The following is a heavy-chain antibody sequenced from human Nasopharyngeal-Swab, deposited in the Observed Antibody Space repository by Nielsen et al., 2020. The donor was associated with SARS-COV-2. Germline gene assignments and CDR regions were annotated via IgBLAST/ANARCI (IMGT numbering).Heavy chain of an antibody. D-gene: IGHD4-17*01. CDR2: IAHDASNE. J-gene: IGHJ4*02. CDR3: ARDAPAHYGAFY. V-gene: IGHV3-30*03. Sequence: VRQAPGKGLEWVASIAHDASNEYYGDSVKDRFSISRDSSKNTLYLQMDSLRGEDTAVYYCARDAPAHYGAFYWGRGTLVTVSS.